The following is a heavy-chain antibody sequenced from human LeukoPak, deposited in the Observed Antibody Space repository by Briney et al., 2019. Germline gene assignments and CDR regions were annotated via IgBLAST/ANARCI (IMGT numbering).Heavy chain of an antibody. CDR2: IYTGGTT. D-gene: IGHD6-13*01. V-gene: IGHV3-53*04. J-gene: IGHJ4*02. Sequence: GGSLRLSCAASGFTVSSNYMSWVRQAPGKGLEGVSVIYTGGTTNYADSVKGRFTSSRHISKNTLYLQMNSLRDEDTAVYYCASGSAAASYYLDYWGQGTLVTVSS. CDR1: GFTVSSNY. CDR3: ASGSAAASYYLDY.